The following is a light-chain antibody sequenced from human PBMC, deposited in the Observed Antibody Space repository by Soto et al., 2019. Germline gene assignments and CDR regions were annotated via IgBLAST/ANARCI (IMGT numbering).Light chain of an antibody. V-gene: IGLV1-44*01. J-gene: IGLJ2*01. CDR2: SNN. CDR3: AAWDDSLNGVV. Sequence: QSVLTQPPSASGTPGQRVTISCSGSSSNIGSNTVNWYQQLPGTAPKLLIYSNNHRPSAVPHRFSGSKSGTSASLAIIGLQSEDEDDYYCAAWDDSLNGVVFGGGTKVTVL. CDR1: SSNIGSNT.